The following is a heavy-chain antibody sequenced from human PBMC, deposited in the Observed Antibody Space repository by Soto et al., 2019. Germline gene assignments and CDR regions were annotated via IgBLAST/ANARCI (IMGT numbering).Heavy chain of an antibody. Sequence: QVQLQESGPGLVKPSGTLSLTCAVSGGSISSSNWWSWVRQPPGKGLEWIGEIYHSGSTNYNPSLKSRVTIPVDKSKNQFSLKLSSVTAADTAVYYCAREGDYYDSSGFPHDIWGQGTMVTVSS. J-gene: IGHJ3*02. CDR2: IYHSGST. D-gene: IGHD3-22*01. CDR1: GGSISSSNW. V-gene: IGHV4-4*02. CDR3: AREGDYYDSSGFPHDI.